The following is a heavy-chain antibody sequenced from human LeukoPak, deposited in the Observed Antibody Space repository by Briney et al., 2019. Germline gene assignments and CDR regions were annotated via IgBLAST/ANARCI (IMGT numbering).Heavy chain of an antibody. CDR2: ISTSSSYI. Sequence: GGSLRLSCAASGFTFSSYSMNWVRQAPGKGLEWVSSISTSSSYINYADSVKGRFTISRDNAKKSLYLQMNSLRADDTALYYCARGASVVPGIDNAFDIWGQGTMVTVPS. CDR1: GFTFSSYS. J-gene: IGHJ3*02. V-gene: IGHV3-21*01. D-gene: IGHD6-19*01. CDR3: ARGASVVPGIDNAFDI.